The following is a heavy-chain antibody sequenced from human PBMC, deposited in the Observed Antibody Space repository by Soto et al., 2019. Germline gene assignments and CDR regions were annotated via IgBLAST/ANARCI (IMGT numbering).Heavy chain of an antibody. D-gene: IGHD3-22*01. V-gene: IGHV3-74*01. CDR2: INSDGSRT. Sequence: EVQLVESGGGIVQPGGSLRLSCAASGFTFSSYWMHWVRQAPGKGLVWVSRINSDGSRTSYADSAKGRFTISRDNVKNTVDLQMNSLRAEDTAVYYCARGDGDYYDGKVYLGRHWVQGTLVTVSS. CDR3: ARGDGDYYDGKVYLGRH. J-gene: IGHJ4*02. CDR1: GFTFSSYW.